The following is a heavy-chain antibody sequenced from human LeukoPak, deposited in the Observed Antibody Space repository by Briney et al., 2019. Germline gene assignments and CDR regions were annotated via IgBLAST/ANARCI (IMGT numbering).Heavy chain of an antibody. CDR2: ISSSSSYI. Sequence: GGSLRLSCAASGFTFSSYSMNWVRQAPGKGLEWVSSISSSSSYIYYADSVKGRFTISRDNAKNSLYLQMNSLRAEDTAVYYCARDGDSREYMDVWGKGTTVTVSS. D-gene: IGHD1-26*01. CDR1: GFTFSSYS. V-gene: IGHV3-21*01. J-gene: IGHJ6*03. CDR3: ARDGDSREYMDV.